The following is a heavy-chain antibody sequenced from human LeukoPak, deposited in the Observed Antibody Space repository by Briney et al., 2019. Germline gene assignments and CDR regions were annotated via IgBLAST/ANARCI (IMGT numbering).Heavy chain of an antibody. CDR2: TSGSGGTT. CDR1: GFTFSSYA. V-gene: IGHV3-23*01. CDR3: AKVETAGHYGSGTYGGGFDY. Sequence: GGSLRLSCAASGFTFSSYAMSWVRQAPGKGLEWVSATSGSGGTTYYVDSVKGRFTISRDNSKNTLYLQMNSLRAEDTAVYYCAKVETAGHYGSGTYGGGFDYWGQGTLVTVSS. J-gene: IGHJ4*02. D-gene: IGHD3-10*01.